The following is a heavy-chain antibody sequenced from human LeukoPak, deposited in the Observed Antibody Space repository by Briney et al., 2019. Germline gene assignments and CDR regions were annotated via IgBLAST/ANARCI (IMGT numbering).Heavy chain of an antibody. CDR3: AKDSSSYDWGYMDV. D-gene: IGHD3-22*01. Sequence: GGSLRLSCAASGFTFSTYAMSWVRQAPGKGLEWISLIGGSDGRTRYADSVKGRFTISRGNSKNTLYLEMNSLRAEDTAVYYCAKDSSSYDWGYMDVWGKGTTVTISS. CDR2: IGGSDGRT. J-gene: IGHJ6*03. CDR1: GFTFSTYA. V-gene: IGHV3-23*01.